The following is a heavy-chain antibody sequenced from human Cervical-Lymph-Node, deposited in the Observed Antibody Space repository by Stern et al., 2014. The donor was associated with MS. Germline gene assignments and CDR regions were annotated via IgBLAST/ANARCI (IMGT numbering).Heavy chain of an antibody. CDR2: IRYDGNDK. CDR1: GFSFSNYG. D-gene: IGHD3-22*01. V-gene: IGHV3-33*01. Sequence: VQLEESGGGVVQPGRSLRLSCAASGFSFSNYGMHWVRQAPGKGLEWVAVIRYDGNDKYYADSVKGRFVISRDNSKNMLHLQMNNLRAEDTAVYYCARGYSYYYDSFMGIWGQGTLVTVSS. CDR3: ARGYSYYYDSFMGI. J-gene: IGHJ4*02.